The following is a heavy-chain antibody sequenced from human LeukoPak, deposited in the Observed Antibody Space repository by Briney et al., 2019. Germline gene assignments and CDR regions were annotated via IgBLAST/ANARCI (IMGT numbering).Heavy chain of an antibody. CDR1: GFPFSHYA. D-gene: IGHD1-26*01. J-gene: IGHJ1*01. CDR2: ISDTHGAT. CDR3: ANEGRVGATFHPFND. Sequence: GGSLRLSCEGSGFPFSHYAMAWVRQPPGKGLKWVSHISDTHGATHYADSVKGRFTISRDNSKNMLLLQMDRLEVEDTAIYYCANEGRVGATFHPFNDWGQGTLVTVSP. V-gene: IGHV3-23*01.